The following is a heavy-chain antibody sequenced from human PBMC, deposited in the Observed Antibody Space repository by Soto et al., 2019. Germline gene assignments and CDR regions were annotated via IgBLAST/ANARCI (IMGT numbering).Heavy chain of an antibody. Sequence: SETLCLTCTVSGGSINNHYWSWIRQPPGKGLEWIGNIYYTWSTNYNPSLKSRVTISVDTSKNQFSLNLTSVTAADTAVYYCARLYDDSSGYYYGPDFDYWGQGTLVTVSS. V-gene: IGHV4-59*08. CDR3: ARLYDDSSGYYYGPDFDY. D-gene: IGHD3-22*01. CDR1: GGSINNHY. CDR2: IYYTWST. J-gene: IGHJ4*02.